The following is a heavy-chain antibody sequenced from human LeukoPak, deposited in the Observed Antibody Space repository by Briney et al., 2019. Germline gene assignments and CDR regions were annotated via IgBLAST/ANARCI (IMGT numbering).Heavy chain of an antibody. CDR2: ITSSSSYM. Sequence: GVSLRLSCAASGFTFNDYNMNWVPQSPGEGVEWVTSITSSSSYMYYADSVKGRFTISRDNAGNSLSLQINSLRAEDRAVYYCARGGSSSPVISVHWGQGTLVAVSS. J-gene: IGHJ4*02. D-gene: IGHD6-6*01. CDR1: GFTFNDYN. CDR3: ARGGSSSPVISVH. V-gene: IGHV3-21*01.